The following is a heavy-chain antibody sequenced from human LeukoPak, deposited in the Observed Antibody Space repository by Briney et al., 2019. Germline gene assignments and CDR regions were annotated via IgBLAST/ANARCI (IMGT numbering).Heavy chain of an antibody. J-gene: IGHJ4*02. Sequence: SETLSLTCTVSGGSISSGDYYWSWIRQPPGKGLEWIGYIYYSGSTYYNPSLKSRVTISVDTSENQFSLKLSSVTAADTAVYYCARAATVTIYYFDYWGQGTLVTVSS. V-gene: IGHV4-30-4*01. CDR3: ARAATVTIYYFDY. CDR2: IYYSGST. CDR1: GGSISSGDYY. D-gene: IGHD4-17*01.